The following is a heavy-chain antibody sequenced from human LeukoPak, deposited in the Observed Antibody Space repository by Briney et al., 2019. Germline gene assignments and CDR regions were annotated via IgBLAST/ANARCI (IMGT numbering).Heavy chain of an antibody. CDR2: ITSSGGSN. V-gene: IGHV3-23*01. J-gene: IGHJ4*02. CDR1: GFTVSSYA. D-gene: IGHD2-8*02. CDR3: VKDRVLVGELDY. Sequence: GGSLRLSCAASGFTVSSYAMSWVRPAPGKGLEWVSSITSSGGSNYYADSVKGRFTISRDNSKNTLYLQMSSLRAEDTGVYYCVKDRVLVGELDYWGQGTLVTVSS.